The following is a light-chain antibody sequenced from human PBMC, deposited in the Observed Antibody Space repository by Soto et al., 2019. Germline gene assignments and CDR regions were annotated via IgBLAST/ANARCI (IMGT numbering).Light chain of an antibody. J-gene: IGKJ1*01. CDR2: SAS. Sequence: DIQMTQSPSSLSASVGDRVTITCRASQRVGSYLNWYQQKPGKAPTLLIYSASELQSGVSSRFSGSGSGTDFTLTSRNLQPEDFAVYYCQQSHNTPLTFGQGTKVEI. CDR1: QRVGSY. CDR3: QQSHNTPLT. V-gene: IGKV1-39*01.